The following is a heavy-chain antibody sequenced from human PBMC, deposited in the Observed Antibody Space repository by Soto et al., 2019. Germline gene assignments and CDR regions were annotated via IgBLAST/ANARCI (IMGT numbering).Heavy chain of an antibody. Sequence: VQLVETGGGLIQPGGSLRLSCAASGFTVSSNYMSWVRQAPGKGLEWVSVIYSGGSTYYADSVKGRFTISRDNSKNTLYLQMNSLRAEDTAVYYCARGNSIAARPNYFDYWGQGTLVTVSS. CDR3: ARGNSIAARPNYFDY. J-gene: IGHJ4*02. CDR1: GFTVSSNY. CDR2: IYSGGST. D-gene: IGHD6-6*01. V-gene: IGHV3-53*02.